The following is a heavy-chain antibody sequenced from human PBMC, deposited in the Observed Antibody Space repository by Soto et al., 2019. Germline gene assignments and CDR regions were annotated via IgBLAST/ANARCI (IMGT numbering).Heavy chain of an antibody. Sequence: SETLSLTCAVYGGSFSGYYWSWIRQPPGKGLEWIGEINHSGSTNYNPSLKSRVTIAVDTSKNQFSLKLSSVTAADTAVYYCARVNSAGVFWSGYTYYYYGMDVWGHGTTVTVSS. V-gene: IGHV4-34*01. J-gene: IGHJ6*02. D-gene: IGHD3-3*01. CDR3: ARVNSAGVFWSGYTYYYYGMDV. CDR2: INHSGST. CDR1: GGSFSGYY.